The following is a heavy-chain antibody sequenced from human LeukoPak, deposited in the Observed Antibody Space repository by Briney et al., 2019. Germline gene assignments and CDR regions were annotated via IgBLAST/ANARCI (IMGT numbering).Heavy chain of an antibody. CDR1: GFTFSDYY. CDR3: AKEADLIAARNKGDAFDI. Sequence: PGGSLRLSCAASGFTFSDYYMSWIRQAPGKGLGWVSYISSSGSTIYYADSVKGRFTISRDNAKNSLYLQMNSLRAEDTAVYYCAKEADLIAARNKGDAFDIWGQGTMVTVSS. J-gene: IGHJ3*02. CDR2: ISSSGSTI. V-gene: IGHV3-11*04. D-gene: IGHD6-6*01.